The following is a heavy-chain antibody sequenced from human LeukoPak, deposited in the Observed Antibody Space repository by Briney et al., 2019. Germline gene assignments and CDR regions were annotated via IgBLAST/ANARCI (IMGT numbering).Heavy chain of an antibody. CDR3: ARGGGGTIFGVVIIGTHNWFDP. CDR2: INHSGST. D-gene: IGHD3-3*01. V-gene: IGHV4-34*01. CDR1: GGSFSGYY. Sequence: SETLSLTCAVYGGSFSGYYWSWIRQPPGKGLEWIGEINHSGSTNYNPSLKSRVTISVDTSKNQFSLKLSSVTAADTAVYYCARGGGGTIFGVVIIGTHNWFDPWGQGTLVTVSS. J-gene: IGHJ5*02.